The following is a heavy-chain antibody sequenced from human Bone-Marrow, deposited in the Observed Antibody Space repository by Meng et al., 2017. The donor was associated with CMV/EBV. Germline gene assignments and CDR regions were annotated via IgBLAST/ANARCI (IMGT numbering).Heavy chain of an antibody. D-gene: IGHD3-22*01. CDR2: IYYSGST. J-gene: IGHJ5*02. V-gene: IGHV4-30-4*08. CDR1: RGSISNGDYY. CDR3: ARDTGSSGYYGNNWFDP. Sequence: AGPRLMKPSQPPSLPCPFSRGSISNGDYYWSWLRQPPGKGLEWIGYIYYSGSTYYNPSLKSRVTISVDTSKNQFSLKLSSVTAADTAVYYCARDTGSSGYYGNNWFDPWGQGTLVTVSS.